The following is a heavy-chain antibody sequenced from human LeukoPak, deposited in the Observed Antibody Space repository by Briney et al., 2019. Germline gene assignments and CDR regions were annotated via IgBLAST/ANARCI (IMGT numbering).Heavy chain of an antibody. Sequence: SEALSLTCTVSGAYISRYYWSWIRQPPGKGLDWIGYISYSATTNYNPSLMSRVTITVDTSKNQFSLKLSSVTAADTAVYYCARDMRGDFYDTSGLNWFDPWGQGTLVTVSS. CDR3: ARDMRGDFYDTSGLNWFDP. CDR2: ISYSATT. D-gene: IGHD3-22*01. V-gene: IGHV4-59*01. CDR1: GAYISRYY. J-gene: IGHJ5*02.